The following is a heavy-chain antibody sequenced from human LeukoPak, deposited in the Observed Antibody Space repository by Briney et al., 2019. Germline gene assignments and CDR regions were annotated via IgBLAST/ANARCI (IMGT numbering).Heavy chain of an antibody. V-gene: IGHV4-59*01. D-gene: IGHD3-22*01. J-gene: IGHJ4*02. CDR2: IYYSGST. CDR3: ARVYYYDSSGYWVYYFDY. CDR1: GGSISSYY. Sequence: SQTLSLTCTVSGGSISSYYWSWIRQPPGKGLEWIGYIYYSGSTNYNPSLKSRVTISVDTSKNQFSLKLSSVTAADTAVYYCARVYYYDSSGYWVYYFDYWGQGTLVTVSS.